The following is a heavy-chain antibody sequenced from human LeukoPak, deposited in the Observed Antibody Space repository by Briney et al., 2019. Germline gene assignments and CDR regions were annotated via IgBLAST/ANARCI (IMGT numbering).Heavy chain of an antibody. CDR3: ARGRVAYSAYYFDY. V-gene: IGHV4-59*01. CDR1: GDSITNYF. CDR2: IYYTGGT. Sequence: SETLSLTCTVSGDSITNYFWSWIRQPPGKGLEWIGYIYYTGGTNYKPSLRSRVTISVDTSTNQFSLRLRSLTAADTAVYYCARGRVAYSAYYFDYWGQGTLVTVSS. D-gene: IGHD2-15*01. J-gene: IGHJ4*02.